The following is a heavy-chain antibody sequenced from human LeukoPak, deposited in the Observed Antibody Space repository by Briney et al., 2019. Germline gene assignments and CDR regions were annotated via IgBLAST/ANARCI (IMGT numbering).Heavy chain of an antibody. CDR3: ARDYYGSGSNMDY. CDR1: GGTFSSYA. CDR2: IIPIFGTA. D-gene: IGHD3-10*01. Sequence: SVKVSCKASGGTFSSYAISWVRQAPGQGLEWMGGIIPIFGTANYAQKFQGRVTITADESTSTAYMELSSLRSEDTAVYHCARDYYGSGSNMDYWGQGTLVTVSS. J-gene: IGHJ4*02. V-gene: IGHV1-69*13.